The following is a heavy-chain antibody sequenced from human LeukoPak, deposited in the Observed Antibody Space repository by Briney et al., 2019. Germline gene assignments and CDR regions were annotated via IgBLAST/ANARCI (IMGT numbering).Heavy chain of an antibody. D-gene: IGHD5-18*01. CDR3: ARVGGTAMATDY. Sequence: GGSLRLSCAASGFTFSSYEMNWVRQAPGKGLEWVSYISSSGSTIYYADSVKGRFTISRDNAKNSLYLQMNSLRAEDKAVYYCARVGGTAMATDYWGQGTLVTVSS. V-gene: IGHV3-48*03. CDR2: ISSSGSTI. CDR1: GFTFSSYE. J-gene: IGHJ4*02.